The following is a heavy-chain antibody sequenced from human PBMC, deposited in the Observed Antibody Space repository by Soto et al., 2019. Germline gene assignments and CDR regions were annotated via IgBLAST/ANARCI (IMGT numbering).Heavy chain of an antibody. CDR1: GYTFTSYD. J-gene: IGHJ6*03. CDR2: MNPNSGNT. Sequence: ASVKVSCKASGYTFTSYDINWVRQATGQGLEWMGWMNPNSGNTGYAQKFQGRVTMTRNTSISTAYMELGSLRSEDTAVYYCARAMKPGRGIVVVILTLPYYYYYMDVWGKGTTVTVSS. V-gene: IGHV1-8*01. CDR3: ARAMKPGRGIVVVILTLPYYYYYMDV. D-gene: IGHD2-21*01.